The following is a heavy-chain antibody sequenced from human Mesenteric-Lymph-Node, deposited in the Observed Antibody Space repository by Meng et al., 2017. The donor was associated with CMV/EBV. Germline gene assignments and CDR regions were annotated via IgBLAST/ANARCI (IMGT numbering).Heavy chain of an antibody. D-gene: IGHD3-10*01. J-gene: IGHJ3*02. CDR1: GCSISSSSYY. V-gene: IGHV4-39*07. CDR3: ARAGAYAFDI. Sequence: ETLSLTCTDSGCSISSSSYYWGWIRQPPGKGLEWIGEINHSGSTNYNTSLKSRVTISVDTSKNQFSLKLRSVTAADTAVYYCARAGAYAFDIWGQGTMVTVSS. CDR2: INHSGST.